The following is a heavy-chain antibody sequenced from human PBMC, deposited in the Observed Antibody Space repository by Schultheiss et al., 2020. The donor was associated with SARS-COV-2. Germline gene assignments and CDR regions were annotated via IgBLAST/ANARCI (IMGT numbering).Heavy chain of an antibody. Sequence: SETLSLTCTVSGGSISSYYWSWIRQPPGKGLEWIGYFYYSGNTNYNPSLKSRVTISVDTSKNQFSLKLSSVTAADTAVYYCARVGCSSTSCYTDWFDPWGQGTLVTVSS. CDR3: ARVGCSSTSCYTDWFDP. V-gene: IGHV4-59*01. J-gene: IGHJ5*02. CDR1: GGSISSYY. D-gene: IGHD2-2*02. CDR2: FYYSGNT.